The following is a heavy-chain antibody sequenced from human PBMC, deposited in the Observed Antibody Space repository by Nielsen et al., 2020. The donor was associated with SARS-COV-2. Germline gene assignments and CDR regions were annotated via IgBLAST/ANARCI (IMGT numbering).Heavy chain of an antibody. V-gene: IGHV3-33*01. Sequence: GESLKISCAASGFTFSSYGMHWVRQAPGKGLEWVAVIWYDGSNKYYADSVKGRFTISRDNSKNTLYLQMNSLRAEDTAVYYCAREGFLEWSPYYYMDVWGKGTTVTVSS. CDR3: AREGFLEWSPYYYMDV. J-gene: IGHJ6*03. D-gene: IGHD3-3*01. CDR1: GFTFSSYG. CDR2: IWYDGSNK.